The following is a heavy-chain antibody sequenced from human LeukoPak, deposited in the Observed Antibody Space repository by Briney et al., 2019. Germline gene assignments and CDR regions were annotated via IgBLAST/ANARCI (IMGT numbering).Heavy chain of an antibody. CDR3: ARNSRVASTSGLNY. J-gene: IGHJ4*02. CDR2: ISAYNGYT. Sequence: GASVKVSCKASGYTFTNYGVSWVRQAPGQGLEWMGWISAYNGYTNYAQKFQFRVTMTTDTSTSTAYMELRSLTSDDTAVYYCARNSRVASTSGLNYWGQGTLVTVSS. D-gene: IGHD4-23*01. V-gene: IGHV1-18*01. CDR1: GYTFTNYG.